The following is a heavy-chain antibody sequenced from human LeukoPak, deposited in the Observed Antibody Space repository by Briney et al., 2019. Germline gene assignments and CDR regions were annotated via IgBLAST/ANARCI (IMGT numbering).Heavy chain of an antibody. J-gene: IGHJ4*02. CDR2: IFHTGTT. CDR3: ARETSLAGFASGLGFNY. CDR1: GGSISSGGYY. Sequence: PSETLSLTCAVSGGSISSGGYYCGWVRRPPGKGLEWIGYIFHTGTTYYNPSLKSRITMSIDRSKNQFSLKLDSMTAADTAVYYCARETSLAGFASGLGFNYWGQGILVTVSS. V-gene: IGHV4-30-2*01. D-gene: IGHD6-19*01.